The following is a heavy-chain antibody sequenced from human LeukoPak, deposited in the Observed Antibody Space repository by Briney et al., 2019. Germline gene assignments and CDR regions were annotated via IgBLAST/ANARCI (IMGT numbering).Heavy chain of an antibody. J-gene: IGHJ4*02. CDR2: IDYRGNT. V-gene: IGHV4-61*01. D-gene: IGHD6-13*01. CDR1: GGSVSSGRYY. Sequence: PSETLSLTCTVPGGSVSSGRYYWSWLRQHPGKGLEWIGYIDYRGNTHYNPSLESRVTMSVDTSKNQFSLKLSSVTAADTAVYYCARVQQLVKYYFDYWGQGTLVTVSS. CDR3: ARVQQLVKYYFDY.